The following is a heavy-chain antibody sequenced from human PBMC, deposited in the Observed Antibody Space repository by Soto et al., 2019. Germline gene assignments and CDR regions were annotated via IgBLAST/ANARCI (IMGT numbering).Heavy chain of an antibody. D-gene: IGHD2-2*01. CDR2: IHHAGST. Sequence: SETLSLTCAVSGDSISSTNWWNWVRQPPGKGLEWIGEIHHAGSTNYNPSLKSRVTISVDESKNQVSLNLKSVTAADTAVYYCARARQYCSSTSCYLDSWGQGTLVTVSS. J-gene: IGHJ5*01. CDR1: GDSISSTNW. CDR3: ARARQYCSSTSCYLDS. V-gene: IGHV4-4*02.